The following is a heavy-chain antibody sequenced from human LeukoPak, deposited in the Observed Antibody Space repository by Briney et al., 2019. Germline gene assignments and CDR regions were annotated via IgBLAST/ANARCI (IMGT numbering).Heavy chain of an antibody. D-gene: IGHD1-14*01. CDR3: ARVRYFSWFDP. CDR1: GGSISSGGYY. Sequence: SQTLSLTCTVSGGSISSGGYYWSWIRQHPGKGLEWIGYIYYSGSTYYNPSLKSRVTISVDTSKNQFSLRLSSVTAADTAVYYCARVRYFSWFDPWGQGTLVTVSS. CDR2: IYYSGST. V-gene: IGHV4-31*03. J-gene: IGHJ5*02.